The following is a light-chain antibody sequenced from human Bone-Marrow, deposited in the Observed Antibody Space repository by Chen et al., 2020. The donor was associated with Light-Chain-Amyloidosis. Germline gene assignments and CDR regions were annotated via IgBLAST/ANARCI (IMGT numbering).Light chain of an antibody. CDR2: DDS. CDR3: QVWDRSSDRPV. V-gene: IGLV3-21*02. Sequence: SYVLTQPSSVSVAPGQTPTIACGGNNIGSTMVYWYQHTPGQAPLRVVYDDSDRPSGIPERLSGSNSGNTATLTISRVEAGDEADYYCQVWDRSSDRPVFGGGTKLTVL. CDR1: NIGSTM. J-gene: IGLJ3*02.